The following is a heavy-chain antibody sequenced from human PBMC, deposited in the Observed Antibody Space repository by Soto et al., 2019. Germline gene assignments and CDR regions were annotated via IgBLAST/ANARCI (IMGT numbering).Heavy chain of an antibody. D-gene: IGHD1-7*01. CDR2: ISWNSGSI. CDR3: AKALELRVQDAFDI. J-gene: IGHJ3*02. CDR1: GFTFDDYA. V-gene: IGHV3-9*01. Sequence: GGSLRLSCAASGFTFDDYAMHWVRQAPGKGLEWVSGISWNSGSIGYADSVKGRFTISRDNAKNSLYLQMNSLRAEDTALYYCAKALELRVQDAFDIWGQGTMVTVSS.